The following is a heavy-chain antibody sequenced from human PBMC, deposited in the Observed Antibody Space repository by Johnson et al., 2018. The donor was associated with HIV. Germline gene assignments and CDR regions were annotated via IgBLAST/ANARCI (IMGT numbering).Heavy chain of an antibody. CDR2: ISYAGSNK. CDR3: ASRSYGYVRHAFDI. Sequence: QVQLVESGGGLIQPGGSLRLSCAASGFTVSSNYMSWVRQAPGKGLEWVAVISYAGSNKYYADSVKGRFTISRDNAKNSLYLQMNSLRAEDTAVYYCASRSYGYVRHAFDIWGQGTMVTVSS. J-gene: IGHJ3*02. D-gene: IGHD5-18*01. V-gene: IGHV3-30*03. CDR1: GFTVSSNY.